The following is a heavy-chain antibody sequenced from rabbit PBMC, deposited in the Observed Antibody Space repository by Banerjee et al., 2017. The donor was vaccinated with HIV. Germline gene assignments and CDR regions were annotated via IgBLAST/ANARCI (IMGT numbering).Heavy chain of an antibody. J-gene: IGHJ4*01. Sequence: QEQLVESGGGLVTPEGSLTLTCTASGFSFSNNYWICWVRQAPGKGLEWIACIYAGDGSTYYANWAKGRFTCSKSSSTTVTLQLNSLTAADTATYFCARGASYLTLWGPGTLVTVS. V-gene: IGHV1S45*01. CDR3: ARGASYLTL. CDR1: GFSFSNNYW. CDR2: IYAGDGST.